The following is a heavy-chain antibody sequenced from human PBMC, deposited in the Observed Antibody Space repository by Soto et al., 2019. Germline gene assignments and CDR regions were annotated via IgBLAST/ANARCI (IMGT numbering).Heavy chain of an antibody. CDR3: AGYCSSSISPEDHCFALEV. CDR1: GGSMDTSY. V-gene: IGHV4-59*01. CDR2: ISYGGST. J-gene: IGHJ6*02. D-gene: IGHD2-2*01. Sequence: PXETLSLTFIVSGGSMDTSYWNWVRQSPGKGLEWIGYISYGGSTNYNPSLKSRVTISVDTSKKQVSLKLSSVSAEDTARYFCAGYCSSSISPEDHCFALEVWGQGTTVTVSS.